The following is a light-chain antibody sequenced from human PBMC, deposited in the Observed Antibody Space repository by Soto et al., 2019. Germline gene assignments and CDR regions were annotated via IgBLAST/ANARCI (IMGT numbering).Light chain of an antibody. CDR1: PSVSDSS. CDR2: DAS. J-gene: IGKJ1*01. Sequence: EIVLTQSPGTLSLSPGERATLSCRASPSVSDSSLAWYQQKPGQAPRLLMYDASTRATDIPERFSGSGSGTDFTLIISRLEPEDFAVYYCQQYAYSPVTFGQGTKVEVK. CDR3: QQYAYSPVT. V-gene: IGKV3-20*01.